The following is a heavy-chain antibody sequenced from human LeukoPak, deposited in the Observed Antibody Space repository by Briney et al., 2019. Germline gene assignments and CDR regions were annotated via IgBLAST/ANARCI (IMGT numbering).Heavy chain of an antibody. CDR3: ARKHKKYYYDSSGLGDIDY. CDR2: LWFDGSNK. V-gene: IGHV3-33*01. J-gene: IGHJ4*02. CDR1: GFTFSSYG. D-gene: IGHD3-22*01. Sequence: PGRSLRLSCAASGFTFSSYGMHWVRQAPGKGLEWVAVLWFDGSNKYYADSVKGRFTISRDNSKNTLYLQMNSLRAEDTAVYYRARKHKKYYYDSSGLGDIDYWGQGTLVTVSS.